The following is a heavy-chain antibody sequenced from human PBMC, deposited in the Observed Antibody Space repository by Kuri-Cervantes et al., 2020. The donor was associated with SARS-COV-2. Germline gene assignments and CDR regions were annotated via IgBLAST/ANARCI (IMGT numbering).Heavy chain of an antibody. J-gene: IGHJ6*02. CDR3: AREKVAGIRYYYYGMDV. CDR1: GFTFSSYE. CDR2: ISSSGSTI. D-gene: IGHD6-19*01. Sequence: GGFLRLSCAALGFTFSSYEMNWVRQAPGKGLEWVSYISSSGSTIYYADSVKGRFTISRDNAKNSLYLQMNSLRAEDTAVYYCAREKVAGIRYYYYGMDVWGQGTTVTVSS. V-gene: IGHV3-48*03.